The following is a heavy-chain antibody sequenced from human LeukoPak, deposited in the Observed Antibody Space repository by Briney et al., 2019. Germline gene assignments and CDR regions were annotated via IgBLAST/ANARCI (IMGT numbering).Heavy chain of an antibody. CDR2: IRSDGSNK. Sequence: TGGSLRLSCAASGFTFSSYGMHWVRQAPGKGLEWVAFIRSDGSNKYYADSVKGRFTISRDNSKLYLEMNSLRAEDTAVYYCARHLRIAVAGPYNWFDPWGQGTLVTVSS. J-gene: IGHJ5*02. CDR3: ARHLRIAVAGPYNWFDP. CDR1: GFTFSSYG. D-gene: IGHD6-19*01. V-gene: IGHV3-30*02.